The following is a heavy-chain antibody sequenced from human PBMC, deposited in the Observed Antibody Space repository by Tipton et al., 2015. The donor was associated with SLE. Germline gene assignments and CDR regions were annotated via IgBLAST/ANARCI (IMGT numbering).Heavy chain of an antibody. CDR3: ARDYWNYFDH. CDR2: IKQDGSEM. D-gene: IGHD1-1*01. Sequence: SLRLSCEASGFSFGSFAMSWIRQAPGKGLEWVASIKQDGSEMYYVDSVKGRFTISRDNAKNSLFLQMNSLRAEDTAIYYCARDYWNYFDHWGQGTLVTVSS. V-gene: IGHV3-7*01. CDR1: GFSFGSFA. J-gene: IGHJ4*02.